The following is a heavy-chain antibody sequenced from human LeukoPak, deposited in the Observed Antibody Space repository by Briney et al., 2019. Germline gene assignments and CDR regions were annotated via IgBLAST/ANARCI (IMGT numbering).Heavy chain of an antibody. CDR3: ARVRITMIRYDAFDI. CDR1: GFTFSSYS. Sequence: GGSLRLSCAASGFTFSSYSMNWVRQAPGKGLEWVSYISSSSSTIYYADSVKGRYTISRDNAKNSLYLQMNSLRAEDTAVYYCARVRITMIRYDAFDIWGQGTMVTVSS. D-gene: IGHD3-10*01. V-gene: IGHV3-48*04. CDR2: ISSSSSTI. J-gene: IGHJ3*02.